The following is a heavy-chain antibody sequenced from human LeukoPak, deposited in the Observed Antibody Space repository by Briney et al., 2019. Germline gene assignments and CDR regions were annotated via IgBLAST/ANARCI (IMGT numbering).Heavy chain of an antibody. CDR3: ARDGITIFGVVITYYFDY. Sequence: GRSLRLSCAASGFTFSSYAMHWVRQAPGKGLEWVAVISYDGSNKYYADSVKGRFTISRDNSKNTLYLQMNSLRAEDTAVYYCARDGITIFGVVITYYFDYWGQGTLVTVSS. CDR1: GFTFSSYA. CDR2: ISYDGSNK. J-gene: IGHJ4*02. D-gene: IGHD3-3*01. V-gene: IGHV3-30-3*01.